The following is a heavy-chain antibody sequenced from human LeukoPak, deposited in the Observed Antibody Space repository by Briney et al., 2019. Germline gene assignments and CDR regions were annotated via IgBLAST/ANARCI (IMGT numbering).Heavy chain of an antibody. CDR2: IYYSGST. Sequence: SETLSLTCTVYGGSISIYYWSWIRQPQGKGLEWIGYIYYSGSTNYNPSLKSRVTISVDTSKNQFSLKLSSVTAADTAVYYCARGITILDYWGQGTLVTVSS. J-gene: IGHJ4*02. CDR1: GGSISIYY. V-gene: IGHV4-59*01. CDR3: ARGITILDY. D-gene: IGHD3-3*01.